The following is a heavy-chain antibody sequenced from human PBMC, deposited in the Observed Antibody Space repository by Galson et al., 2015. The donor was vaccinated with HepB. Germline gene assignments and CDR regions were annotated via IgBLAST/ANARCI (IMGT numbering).Heavy chain of an antibody. D-gene: IGHD2-21*01. V-gene: IGHV3-9*01. CDR2: ISWNSGSI. CDR3: AKVNCGGDCYHFDY. Sequence: SLRLSCAASGFTFDDYAMHWVRQAPGKGLEWVSGISWNSGSIGYADSVKGRFTISRDNAKNSLYLQMNSLRAEDTALYYCAKVNCGGDCYHFDYWGQGTLVTVSS. J-gene: IGHJ4*02. CDR1: GFTFDDYA.